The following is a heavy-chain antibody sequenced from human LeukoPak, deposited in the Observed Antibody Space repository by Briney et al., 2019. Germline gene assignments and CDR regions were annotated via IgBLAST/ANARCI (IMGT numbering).Heavy chain of an antibody. CDR2: INSDGSST. Sequence: GGSLRLSCAASGFTFSSYWMHWVRQAPGKGLVWVSRINSDGSSTSYADSVKGRFTISRDNAKNTLYLQMNSLRAEDTAVYYCAIPLYGEVDASPDYWGQGTLVTVSS. D-gene: IGHD4-17*01. J-gene: IGHJ4*02. CDR1: GFTFSSYW. V-gene: IGHV3-74*01. CDR3: AIPLYGEVDASPDY.